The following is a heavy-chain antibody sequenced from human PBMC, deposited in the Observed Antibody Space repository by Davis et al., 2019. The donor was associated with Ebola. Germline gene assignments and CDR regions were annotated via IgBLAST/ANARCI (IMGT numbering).Heavy chain of an antibody. D-gene: IGHD4-11*01. J-gene: IGHJ6*02. CDR2: INHSGST. CDR1: GGSFSGYY. CDR3: ASGSNYQYYYYGMDV. V-gene: IGHV4-34*01. Sequence: SETLSLTCAVYGGSFSGYYWSWIRQPPGKGLEWIGEINHSGSTNYNPSLKSRVTISVGTSKNQFSLKLSSVTAADTAVYYCASGSNYQYYYYGMDVWGQGTTVTVSS.